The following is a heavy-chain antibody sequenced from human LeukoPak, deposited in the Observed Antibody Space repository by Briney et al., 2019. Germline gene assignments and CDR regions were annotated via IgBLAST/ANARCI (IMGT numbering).Heavy chain of an antibody. V-gene: IGHV1-2*02. J-gene: IGHJ4*02. CDR1: GYTFTGYY. CDR3: ARWPGELYYSDY. CDR2: INRNSGGT. Sequence: GASVKVSCKASGYTFTGYYMHWVRQAPGQGLEWMGWINRNSGGTNYAQKFQGRVTMTRDTSISTAYMELSRLRSDDTAVYYCARWPGELYYSDYWGQGTLVTVSS. D-gene: IGHD1-7*01.